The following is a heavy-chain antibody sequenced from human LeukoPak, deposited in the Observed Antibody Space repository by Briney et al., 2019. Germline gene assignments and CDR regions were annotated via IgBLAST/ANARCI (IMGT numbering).Heavy chain of an antibody. CDR1: GYSFAGYH. CDR3: ARGADFWSGYNDY. D-gene: IGHD3-3*01. Sequence: SAVKVSCLSSGYSFAGYHMHWVRQPPAQGLEGMGWVNPNGGDTNYAHKLQGRVTMTRDTSVSTAYMELSGLRSDDTAVYYCARGADFWSGYNDYWGQGTLVSVSS. J-gene: IGHJ4*02. CDR2: VNPNGGDT. V-gene: IGHV1-2*02.